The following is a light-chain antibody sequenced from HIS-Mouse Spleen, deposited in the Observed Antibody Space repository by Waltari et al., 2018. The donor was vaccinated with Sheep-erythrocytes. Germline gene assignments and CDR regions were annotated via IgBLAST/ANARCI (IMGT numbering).Light chain of an antibody. Sequence: DIVMTQSPDSLAVSLGERATINCKSSQSVLYSSNNKNYLAWYQQKPGQPPKLLIYRASTRESGVPDRFSGSGSGLDFTLTISSLQAEDVAVYYCQQYYSTPPTFGQGTKVEIK. CDR1: QSVLYSSNNKNY. CDR3: QQYYSTPPT. V-gene: IGKV4-1*01. J-gene: IGKJ1*01. CDR2: RAS.